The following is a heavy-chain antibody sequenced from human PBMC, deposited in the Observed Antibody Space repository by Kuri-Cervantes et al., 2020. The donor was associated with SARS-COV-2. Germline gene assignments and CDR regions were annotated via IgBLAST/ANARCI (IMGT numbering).Heavy chain of an antibody. CDR3: ARGLCPIVVAPASENWFEL. D-gene: IGHD2-2*01. CDR1: DASLSSSTYH. V-gene: IGHV4-39*07. CDR2: IYYSGST. Sequence: GSLRLSCTASDASLSSSTYHWGWIRQPPGKGLEWIGGIYYSGSTYYNPSLKSRVTISVDTYKNQFYLKLSSVTDADTAEYCCARGLCPIVVAPASENWFELRGQGTLVTVSS. J-gene: IGHJ5*02.